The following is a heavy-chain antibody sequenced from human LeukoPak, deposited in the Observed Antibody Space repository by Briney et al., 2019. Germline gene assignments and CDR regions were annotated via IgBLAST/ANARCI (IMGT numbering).Heavy chain of an antibody. D-gene: IGHD3-10*01. CDR1: GGSISSYF. CDR2: IHASGTT. CDR3: ARDGADVYGRAFDY. Sequence: SETLSLTCNVSGGSISSYFWTWIRQPAGKGLEWIGRIHASGTTNYNSSLKSRVSMSVDTSKNQFSLRLTSVTAADTAVYFCARDGADVYGRAFDYWGQGTLVSVSS. J-gene: IGHJ4*02. V-gene: IGHV4-4*07.